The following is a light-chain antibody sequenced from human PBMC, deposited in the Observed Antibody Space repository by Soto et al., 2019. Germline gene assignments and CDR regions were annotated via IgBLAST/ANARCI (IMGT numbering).Light chain of an antibody. CDR3: QTWGTGTWV. Sequence: QPVLTQSPSASASLGASVKLTCTLSSGHSSYAIAWHQQQPEKGPRYLMKLNSDGSHSKGDGIPDRFSGSSSGAERYLTISSLQSEDEADYYCQTWGTGTWVFGGGTQLTGL. J-gene: IGLJ3*02. CDR2: LNSDGSH. CDR1: SGHSSYA. V-gene: IGLV4-69*01.